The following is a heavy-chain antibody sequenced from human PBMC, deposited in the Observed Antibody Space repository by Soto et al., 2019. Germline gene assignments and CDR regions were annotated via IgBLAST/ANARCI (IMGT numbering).Heavy chain of an antibody. CDR3: AKQAVAVAATPWFDP. V-gene: IGHV3-23*01. Sequence: PGGSLRLSCAASGCTFSTCAMNWVRQAPGKGLEWVSTISSSGGSTYYGDSVKGRFTISRDNSKNTLYLQINSLTADDTAIYYCAKQAVAVAATPWFDPWGQGTLVTVS. D-gene: IGHD2-15*01. CDR1: GCTFSTCA. J-gene: IGHJ5*02. CDR2: ISSSGGST.